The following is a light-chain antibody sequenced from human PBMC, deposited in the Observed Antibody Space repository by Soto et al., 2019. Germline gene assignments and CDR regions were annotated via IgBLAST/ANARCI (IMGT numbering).Light chain of an antibody. Sequence: DIQMTQSPSSLSASVGDRVTITCRTSHSFSIYLNWYQQKPGKAPKLLIYAASSLGSGAPSRFSGSGSGTDFTLIISSLQPEDIATYYCQQSYSTPWTFGQGTKVEIK. V-gene: IGKV1-39*01. CDR2: AAS. CDR3: QQSYSTPWT. J-gene: IGKJ1*01. CDR1: HSFSIY.